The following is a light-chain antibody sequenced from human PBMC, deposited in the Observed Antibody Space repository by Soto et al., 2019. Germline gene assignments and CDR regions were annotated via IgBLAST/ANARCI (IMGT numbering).Light chain of an antibody. V-gene: IGKV3-11*01. CDR3: QQRSNWPPGS. J-gene: IGKJ4*01. Sequence: EIVLTQSPATLSLSPGERATLSCRASQSVSSYLAWYQQKPGQAPRLLIYDASNRATGIPDRFSGRGSGTDFTLTISSLEPEDFAGYYCQQRSNWPPGSFGGGTQVEIK. CDR1: QSVSSY. CDR2: DAS.